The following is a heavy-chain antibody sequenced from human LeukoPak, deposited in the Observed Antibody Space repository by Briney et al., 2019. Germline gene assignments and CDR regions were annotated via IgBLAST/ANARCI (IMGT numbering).Heavy chain of an antibody. J-gene: IGHJ6*03. CDR2: IYPGDSDT. CDR3: ARRPGTTLNYMDV. CDR1: GYSFTSYW. Sequence: GESLKISCKGSGYSFTSYWIGWVRQMPGKGLEWMGIIYPGDSDTRYSPSFQGQVTVSADKSISTAYLQWSSLKASDTAMYYCARRPGTTLNYMDVWGKGTTVTVSS. V-gene: IGHV5-51*01. D-gene: IGHD1-7*01.